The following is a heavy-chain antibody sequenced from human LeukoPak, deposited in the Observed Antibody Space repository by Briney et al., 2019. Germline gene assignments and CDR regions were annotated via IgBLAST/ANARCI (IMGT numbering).Heavy chain of an antibody. J-gene: IGHJ4*02. V-gene: IGHV4-59*12. D-gene: IGHD5-12*01. CDR3: ARGLWWLRYYFDY. Sequence: PSETLSLTCTVSGGSISSYYWSWIRQPPGKGLEWIGYIYYSGSTNYNPSLKSRVTISVDTSKNQFSLKRSSVTAADTAVYYCARGLWWLRYYFDYWGQGTLVTVSS. CDR1: GGSISSYY. CDR2: IYYSGST.